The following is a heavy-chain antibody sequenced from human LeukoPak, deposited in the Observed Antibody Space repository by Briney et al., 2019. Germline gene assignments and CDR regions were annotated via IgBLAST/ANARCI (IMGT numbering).Heavy chain of an antibody. CDR1: GGSISSSSYY. V-gene: IGHV4-39*01. CDR3: ARGRRSSSWYEDY. D-gene: IGHD6-13*01. J-gene: IGHJ4*02. CDR2: IYYSGST. Sequence: SETLSLTCTVSGGSISSSSYYWGWIRQPPGKGLEWIGSIYYSGSTYYSPSLKSRVTISVDTSKNQFSLKLSSVTAADTAVYYCARGRRSSSWYEDYWGQGTLVTVSS.